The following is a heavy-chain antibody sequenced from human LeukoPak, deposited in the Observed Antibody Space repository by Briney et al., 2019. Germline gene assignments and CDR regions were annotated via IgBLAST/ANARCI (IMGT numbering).Heavy chain of an antibody. CDR3: SRGTVTTYYFDY. CDR1: GASISGYY. V-gene: IGHV4-59*01. Sequence: SETLSLTCTVSGASISGYYWSWLRQPPGKGLEWIAYIHYSGGTNYNPSLKGRVTMSVDTSKNQFSLKVTSVTAADTAVYYCSRGTVTTYYFDYWGQGALVTVSS. J-gene: IGHJ4*02. D-gene: IGHD4-17*01. CDR2: IHYSGGT.